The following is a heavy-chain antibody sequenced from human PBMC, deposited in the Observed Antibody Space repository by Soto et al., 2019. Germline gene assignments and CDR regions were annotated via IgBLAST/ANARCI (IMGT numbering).Heavy chain of an antibody. Sequence: GGSLRLSCAASGFTFSSYVMIWVRQAPGKGLEWVSGITASGGTTYYADSVKGRFTISRDNSKNTLHLQMDSLRAEDTAVYYCAKDSYYYMEVWGIGTPVTVSS. CDR3: AKDSYYYMEV. CDR2: ITASGGTT. CDR1: GFTFSSYV. V-gene: IGHV3-23*01. J-gene: IGHJ6*03.